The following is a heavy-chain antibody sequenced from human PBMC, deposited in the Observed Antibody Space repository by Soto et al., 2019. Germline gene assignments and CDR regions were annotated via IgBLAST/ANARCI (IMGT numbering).Heavy chain of an antibody. V-gene: IGHV1-58*01. Sequence: QLQRVQSGPEVKKPGTSVKVSGKASGFTFSGSAVQRGRQAGGEPLEGMGWIVIGTGKTHNAKKMQGRVTVTGDMSTSTAYMALSSLTSEDTAIYFCGIDKSAANGDAGFYDSWGQGTLVTVSS. J-gene: IGHJ4*02. CDR1: GFTFSGSA. CDR3: GIDKSAANGDAGFYDS. CDR2: IVIGTGKT. D-gene: IGHD3-10*01.